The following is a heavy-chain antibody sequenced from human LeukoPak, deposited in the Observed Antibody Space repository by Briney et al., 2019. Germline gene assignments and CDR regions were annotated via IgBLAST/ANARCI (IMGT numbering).Heavy chain of an antibody. CDR3: ANQQFASGRAFDY. CDR2: INPYSGGT. D-gene: IGHD1-26*01. CDR1: GYTFTDYH. V-gene: IGHV1-2*06. J-gene: IGHJ4*02. Sequence: ASVKVSCKASGYTFTDYHIHWVRQAPGQGLEWMGRINPYSGGTHYSQEFQGRVTMTRDTSISTAYMELSSLRSDATALYYCANQQFASGRAFDYGGQGILVTVSS.